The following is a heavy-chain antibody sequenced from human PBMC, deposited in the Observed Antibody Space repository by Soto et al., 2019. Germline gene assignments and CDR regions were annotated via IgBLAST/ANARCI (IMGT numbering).Heavy chain of an antibody. CDR1: GYIFVNYG. CDR3: AMVDNYVTPTPRDV. D-gene: IGHD3-16*01. Sequence: QVQLVQSGDEVRKPGSSVKVSCKASGYIFVNYGIAWVRQAPGQGLEWMGWISPYSGKTHYASKVQGRLTMTTDTSTRTANMDLRSLTSDDTAVYYWAMVDNYVTPTPRDVWGQGTTVTVSS. V-gene: IGHV1-18*01. J-gene: IGHJ6*02. CDR2: ISPYSGKT.